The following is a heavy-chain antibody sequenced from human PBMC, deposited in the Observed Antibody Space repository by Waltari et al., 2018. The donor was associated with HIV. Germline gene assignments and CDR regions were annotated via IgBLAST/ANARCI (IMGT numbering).Heavy chain of an antibody. V-gene: IGHV1-8*01. CDR1: GYTLTSSD. J-gene: IGHJ4*02. CDR3: ASTGYYFDSSGYPRYFDY. CDR2: MIPNSGNT. Sequence: QVQLVQSGAEVKKPGASVQVSCKASGYTLTSSDINWVRQATGQGLEWMGWMIPNSGNTGYAQKFQGRVTMTRNTSISTAYMELSSLRSEDTAVYYCASTGYYFDSSGYPRYFDYWGQGTLVTVSS. D-gene: IGHD3-22*01.